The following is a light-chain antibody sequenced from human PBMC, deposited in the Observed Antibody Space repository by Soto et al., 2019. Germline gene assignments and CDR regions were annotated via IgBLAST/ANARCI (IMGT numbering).Light chain of an antibody. V-gene: IGLV2-14*01. CDR2: EVS. J-gene: IGLJ3*02. CDR1: SSDVGGHNY. CDR3: ISYTSSSSCV. Sequence: QSVLTQPASVSGSPGQSITISCTGTSSDVGGHNYVFWYQQHPGEAPKLMIYEVSTRPSGVSNRFSGSKSGNTASLTISGLQAEDEADYYCISYTSSSSCVFGGGTKLTVL.